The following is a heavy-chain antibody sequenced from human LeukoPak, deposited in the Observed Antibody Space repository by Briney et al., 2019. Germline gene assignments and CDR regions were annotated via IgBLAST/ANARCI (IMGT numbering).Heavy chain of an antibody. V-gene: IGHV4-59*01. CDR2: IYYSGST. CDR1: GGSISSYY. Sequence: SETLSLTCTVSGGSISSYYWGWIRQPPGKGLEWIGYIYYSGSTNYNPSLKSRVTISVDTSKNQFSLKLSSVTAADTAVYYRARGAAAAVPYYYFDYWGQGTLVTVSS. CDR3: ARGAAAAVPYYYFDY. D-gene: IGHD6-13*01. J-gene: IGHJ4*02.